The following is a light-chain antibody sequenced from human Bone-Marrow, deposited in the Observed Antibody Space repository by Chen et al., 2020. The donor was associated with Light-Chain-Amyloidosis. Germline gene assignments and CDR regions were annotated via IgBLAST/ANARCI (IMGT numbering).Light chain of an antibody. CDR3: QSADSSGTDEVI. J-gene: IGLJ2*01. CDR1: DLPTKY. Sequence: SYELTQPPSVSVSPGQTARITCSGDDLPTKYAYWYQQKPGQAPVLVIHRDTERPSGISERFSGSSSRTTATLTISGVQAEDEADYHCQSADSSGTDEVIFGGGTKLTVL. CDR2: RDT. V-gene: IGLV3-25*03.